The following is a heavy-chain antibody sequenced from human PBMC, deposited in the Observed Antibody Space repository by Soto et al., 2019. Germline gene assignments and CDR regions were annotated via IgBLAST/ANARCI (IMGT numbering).Heavy chain of an antibody. V-gene: IGHV4-39*01. CDR1: GGSNSSSSYY. CDR3: ARHSRNRIDFWSGGSYWFDP. CDR2: IYYSGST. J-gene: IGHJ5*02. Sequence: SETLSLTCTVSGGSNSSSSYYWGWIRQPPGKGLEWIGSIYYSGSTYYNPSLKSRVTISVDTSKNQFSLKLSSVTAADTAVYNCARHSRNRIDFWSGGSYWFDPWGQGTLVTVSS. D-gene: IGHD3-3*01.